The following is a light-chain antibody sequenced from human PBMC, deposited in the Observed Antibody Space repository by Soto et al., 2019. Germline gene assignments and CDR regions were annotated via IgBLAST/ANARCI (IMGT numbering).Light chain of an antibody. CDR1: SNDVGGYNY. Sequence: QSVLTQPASVSGSPGQSITISCTGTSNDVGGYNYVSWYQQHPGKAPKVMIYDVSNRPSGISNRFSGSKSANTASLTISGLQAEDEAHYYCSSYTSGSSPVVFGGGTKLTVL. CDR3: SSYTSGSSPVV. CDR2: DVS. V-gene: IGLV2-14*03. J-gene: IGLJ2*01.